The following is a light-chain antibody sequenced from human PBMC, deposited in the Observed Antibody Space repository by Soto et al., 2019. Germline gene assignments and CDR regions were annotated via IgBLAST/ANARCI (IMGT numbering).Light chain of an antibody. Sequence: QSALTQPASVSGSPGQSITISCTGTSGDVGGYMYVSWYQQHPGEAPKLIITEVSNRPSGVSNRFSGSKSGNTASLTISGLQAEDEADYYCSSYVSYSTFVVFGGGTKLTVL. V-gene: IGLV2-14*01. CDR2: EVS. CDR1: SGDVGGYMY. J-gene: IGLJ2*01. CDR3: SSYVSYSTFVV.